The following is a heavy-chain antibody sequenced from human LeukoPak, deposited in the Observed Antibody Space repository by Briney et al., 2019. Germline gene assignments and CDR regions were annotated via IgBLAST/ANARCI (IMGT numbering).Heavy chain of an antibody. D-gene: IGHD5-12*01. CDR1: GFTFSSYA. V-gene: IGHV3-23*01. CDR3: AKDLDIVATITGN. CDR2: VSGSGGST. J-gene: IGHJ4*02. Sequence: GGSLRLSCAASGFTFSSYAMSWVRQAPGKGLEWVSGVSGSGGSTYYADSVKGRFTISRDNSKNTLYLQMNSLRAEDTAVYYCAKDLDIVATITGNWGQGTLVAVSS.